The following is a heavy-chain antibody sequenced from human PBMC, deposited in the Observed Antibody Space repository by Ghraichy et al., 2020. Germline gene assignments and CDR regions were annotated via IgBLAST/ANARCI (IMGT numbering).Heavy chain of an antibody. J-gene: IGHJ4*02. D-gene: IGHD1-26*01. CDR3: ARERREATIMLGDY. CDR2: DGHSK. CDR1: GFTFSSYA. V-gene: IGHV3-30-3*01. Sequence: GGSLRLSCAASGFTFSSYAMHWVRQAPGKGLEWVAVDGHSKYYADSVKGRFTVSRDNSKNTLYLQINSLRAEDTAVYYCARERREATIMLGDYWGRGTLVTVSS.